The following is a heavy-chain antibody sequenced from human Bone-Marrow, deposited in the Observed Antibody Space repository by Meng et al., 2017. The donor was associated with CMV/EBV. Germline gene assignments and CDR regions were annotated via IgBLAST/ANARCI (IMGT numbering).Heavy chain of an antibody. Sequence: SEPLSLPCAVSGGPISISNWWSWVRQPPGKGLEWIGEIDRSGSTNYNPSLKSRVTISVDKSRYQLSLKLSSVTAADTAVYYWARVLGEAIVVVPAAHPSYYGMDVWGQGTTVTVSS. CDR3: ARVLGEAIVVVPAAHPSYYGMDV. CDR1: GGPISISNW. J-gene: IGHJ6*01. V-gene: IGHV4-4*02. D-gene: IGHD2-2*01. CDR2: IDRSGST.